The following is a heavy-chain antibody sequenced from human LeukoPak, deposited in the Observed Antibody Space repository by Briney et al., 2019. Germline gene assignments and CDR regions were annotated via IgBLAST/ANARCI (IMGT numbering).Heavy chain of an antibody. J-gene: IGHJ4*02. CDR1: GFTFRSYA. V-gene: IGHV3-23*01. Sequence: PGGSLRLSCAASGFTFRSYAMTWVRQAPGKGLEWVSVISGSGGNAYYADSVKGRFTISRDNFKNTLYLQMNSLTAEDTAIYYWAKGGTSHWYFLFDYWGQGVLVTVSS. CDR3: AKGGTSHWYFLFDY. D-gene: IGHD1-1*01. CDR2: ISGSGGNA.